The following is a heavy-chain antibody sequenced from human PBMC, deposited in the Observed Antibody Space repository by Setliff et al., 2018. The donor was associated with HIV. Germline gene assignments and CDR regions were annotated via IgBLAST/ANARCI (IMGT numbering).Heavy chain of an antibody. CDR2: INHSGST. D-gene: IGHD3-22*01. J-gene: IGHJ4*02. CDR3: ARVKDYYDSSGYYFDY. Sequence: PSETLSLTCTVSGGSISSNSYYWSWIRQPPGKGLEWIGEINHSGSTNYNPSLKGRVTISVDTSKNQFSLKLSSVTAADTAVYYCARVKDYYDSSGYYFDYWGQGTLVTVSS. CDR1: GGSISSNSYY. V-gene: IGHV4-39*07.